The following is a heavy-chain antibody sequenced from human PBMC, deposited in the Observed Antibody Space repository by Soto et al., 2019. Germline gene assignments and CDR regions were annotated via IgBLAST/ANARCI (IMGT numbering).Heavy chain of an antibody. CDR1: GYTFTSYG. D-gene: IGHD1-26*01. CDR3: ARDRLVGASIWFVP. J-gene: IGHJ5*02. Sequence: RXSVKLTSKASGYTFTSYGISWVRQAPGQGLEWMGWISAYNGNTNYAQKLQGRVTMTTDTSTSTAYMELRSLRSDDTAVYYCARDRLVGASIWFVPWGQGTLFTGSS. CDR2: ISAYNGNT. V-gene: IGHV1-18*04.